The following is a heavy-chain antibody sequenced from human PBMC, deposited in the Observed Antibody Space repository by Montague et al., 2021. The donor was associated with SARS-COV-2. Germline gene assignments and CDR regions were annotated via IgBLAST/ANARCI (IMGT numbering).Heavy chain of an antibody. CDR1: GDSINSGHW. CDR2: THQWGGT. J-gene: IGHJ3*02. CDR3: ARHTPERITMVQAFDI. V-gene: IGHV4-4*02. Sequence: SETLSLTCAVSGDSINSGHWWSWVRQPPGKGLEWIVETHQWGGTNYNPSLRSRVSIFLDKSKNQFSLTLTSVTAADTAMYYCARHTPERITMVQAFDIWGQGTMVTVSS. D-gene: IGHD3-10*01.